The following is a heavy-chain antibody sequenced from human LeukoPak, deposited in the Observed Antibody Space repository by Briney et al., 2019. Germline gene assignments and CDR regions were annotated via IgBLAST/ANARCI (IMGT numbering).Heavy chain of an antibody. D-gene: IGHD6-19*01. J-gene: IGHJ6*03. CDR3: ARRRTIAVAGTGSMDV. CDR1: GGSFSGYY. V-gene: IGHV4-34*01. Sequence: SETLSLTCAVYGGSFSGYYWSWIRQPPGKGLEWIGEINHSGSTNYNPSLKSRVTISVDTSKNQFSLKLSSVTAADTAVYYCARRRTIAVAGTGSMDVWGKGTMVTISS. CDR2: INHSGST.